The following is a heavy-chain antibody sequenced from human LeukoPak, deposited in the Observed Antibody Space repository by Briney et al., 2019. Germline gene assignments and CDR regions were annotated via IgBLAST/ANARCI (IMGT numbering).Heavy chain of an antibody. V-gene: IGHV1-69*06. CDR2: IIPIFGKA. Sequence: GASVKVSCKASGGTFSSYAISWVRQAPGQGLEWMGGIIPIFGKANYAQKFQGRVTITADKSTSIAYMELSSLRSEDTAVYYCARDPLRLGELSTYWGQGTLVTVSS. D-gene: IGHD3-16*02. J-gene: IGHJ4*02. CDR3: ARDPLRLGELSTY. CDR1: GGTFSSYA.